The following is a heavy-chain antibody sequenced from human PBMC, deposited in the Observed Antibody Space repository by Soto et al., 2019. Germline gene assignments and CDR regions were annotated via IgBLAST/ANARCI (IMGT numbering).Heavy chain of an antibody. J-gene: IGHJ6*02. CDR2: ISYDGGDK. CDR3: AKASGYCSSASCSRLIYYYYGMDV. D-gene: IGHD2-2*01. V-gene: IGHV3-30*18. Sequence: LRLSCAASGFTFTSYGMHWVRQAPGKGLEWVAVISYDGGDKYYADSVKGRFTISRDNSKNTLYLQMNSLRAEDTAVYYCAKASGYCSSASCSRLIYYYYGMDVWGQGTTVTVSS. CDR1: GFTFTSYG.